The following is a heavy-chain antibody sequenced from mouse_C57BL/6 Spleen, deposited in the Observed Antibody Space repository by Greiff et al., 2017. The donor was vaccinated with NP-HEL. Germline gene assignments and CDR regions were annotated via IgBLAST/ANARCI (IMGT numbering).Heavy chain of an antibody. D-gene: IGHD1-1*01. V-gene: IGHV14-3*01. CDR2: IDPANGNT. Sequence: VQLQQSVAELVRPGASVKLSCTASGFNIKNTYMHWVKQRPEQGLEWIGRIDPANGNTKYASKFQGKATITADTCSNTAYLQLSSLTSEDTAIYYCARRYGSSYEGFAYWGQGTLVTVSA. J-gene: IGHJ3*01. CDR3: ARRYGSSYEGFAY. CDR1: GFNIKNTY.